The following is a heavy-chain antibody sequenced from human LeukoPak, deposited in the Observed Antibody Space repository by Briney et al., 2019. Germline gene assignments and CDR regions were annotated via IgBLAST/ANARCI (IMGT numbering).Heavy chain of an antibody. CDR2: TYYRSKWYS. J-gene: IGHJ3*01. CDR3: SRFRDSTPVATDAFDV. Sequence: SQTLSLTSAISGDSVSSNSAAWNWIRQSPSRSLEWLARTYYRSKWYSDYAAPVKSRITINPDTSKNQFSLQLNSLTPEDTAVYYCSRFRDSTPVATDAFDVWGQGTRVTVAS. D-gene: IGHD4-23*01. V-gene: IGHV6-1*01. CDR1: GDSVSSNSAA.